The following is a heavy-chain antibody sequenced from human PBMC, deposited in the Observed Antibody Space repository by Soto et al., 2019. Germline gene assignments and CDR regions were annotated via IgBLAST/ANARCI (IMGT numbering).Heavy chain of an antibody. CDR1: GYTFISYY. Sequence: ASVKVSCKTSGYTFISYYVHWVRQAPGHGLEYMGMINPRDGAARYAQNFQGRVTVTRDMSTSTVDMELTGLRSEDTAVYYCAGGSPSSSRLGWLDPWGQGTQVTVSS. CDR2: INPRDGAA. CDR3: AGGSPSSSRLGWLDP. J-gene: IGHJ5*02. V-gene: IGHV1-46*01. D-gene: IGHD2-2*01.